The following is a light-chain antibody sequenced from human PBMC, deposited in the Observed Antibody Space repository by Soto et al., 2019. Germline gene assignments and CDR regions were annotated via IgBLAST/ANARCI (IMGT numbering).Light chain of an antibody. V-gene: IGKV1-5*01. CDR2: DAS. Sequence: DIQMTQSPPTLPAFVGDTVTITCRASQSVSSWLAWYQQKPGTAPNLQIYDASSLASGVPSRFSGSGSGTNFTLTIRSLQPDDFATYYCQQYIRFPKTFGQGTKVEMK. CDR1: QSVSSW. CDR3: QQYIRFPKT. J-gene: IGKJ1*01.